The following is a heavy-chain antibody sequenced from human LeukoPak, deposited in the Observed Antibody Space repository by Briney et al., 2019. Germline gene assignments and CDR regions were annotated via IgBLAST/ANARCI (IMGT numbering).Heavy chain of an antibody. D-gene: IGHD1-26*01. J-gene: IGHJ3*02. V-gene: IGHV3-23*01. CDR3: GKNRYSGSLSPFDI. CDR1: GFIFQNYA. CDR2: ISGSGPST. Sequence: GGSLRLSCAASGFIFQNYAMSWVRQAPGKGLEWASSISGSGPSTDYADSVKGRFTISRDNSKNTLYLQMNSLRAEDTAVYYCGKNRYSGSLSPFDIWGQGTMVTVSS.